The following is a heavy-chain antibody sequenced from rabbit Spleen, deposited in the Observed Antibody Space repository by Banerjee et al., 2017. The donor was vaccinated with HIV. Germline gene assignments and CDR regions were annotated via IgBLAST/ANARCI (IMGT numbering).Heavy chain of an antibody. D-gene: IGHD8-1*01. CDR3: ARDAGTSFSTYGMDL. Sequence: ASWVNGRFSISRENTQNTVSLQLNSLTAADTATYFCARDAGTSFSTYGMDLWGQGTLVTVS. V-gene: IGHV1S7*01. J-gene: IGHJ6*01.